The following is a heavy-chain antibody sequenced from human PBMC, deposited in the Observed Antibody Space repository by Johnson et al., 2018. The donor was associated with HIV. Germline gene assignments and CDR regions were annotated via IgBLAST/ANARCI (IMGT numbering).Heavy chain of an antibody. Sequence: QVQLVESGGGVVQPGRSLRLSCAASGFPFSRYAIHWVRQAPGKGLVWVSIIYSGGSTYYADSVRGRFTISRDNSKNTLYLQMNSLRAEDTAVYYCVREIQTYGGNFGGAFDIWGQGTMVTVSS. V-gene: IGHV3-NL1*01. CDR2: IYSGGST. J-gene: IGHJ3*02. CDR3: VREIQTYGGNFGGAFDI. D-gene: IGHD4-23*01. CDR1: GFPFSRYA.